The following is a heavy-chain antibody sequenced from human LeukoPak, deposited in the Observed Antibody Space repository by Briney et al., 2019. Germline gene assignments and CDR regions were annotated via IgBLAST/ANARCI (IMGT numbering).Heavy chain of an antibody. D-gene: IGHD3-22*01. J-gene: IGHJ4*02. V-gene: IGHV3-23*01. CDR3: AKDGGGYYTWAFDY. CDR2: ISGSGGST. CDR1: GFTFSSYG. Sequence: GGSLRLSCAASGFTFSSYGMSWVRQAPGKGLEWVSGISGSGGSTYYADSVKGRFTISRDNSKNTMNPQMNSLRAEDTAVYYCAKDGGGYYTWAFDYWGQGTLVTVSS.